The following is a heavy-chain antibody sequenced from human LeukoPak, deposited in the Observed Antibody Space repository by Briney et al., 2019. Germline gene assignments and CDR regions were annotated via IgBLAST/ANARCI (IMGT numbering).Heavy chain of an antibody. J-gene: IGHJ3*02. V-gene: IGHV3-48*04. D-gene: IGHD2-21*01. Sequence: GGSLRLSCAASGFTFSSYSMNWVRQAPGKGLEWVSYISSSSSTIYYADSVKGRFTVSRDNARNSLYLQMSSLRAEDSAMYYCARSRGYSISDAFNIWGQGTMVTVSS. CDR3: ARSRGYSISDAFNI. CDR1: GFTFSSYS. CDR2: ISSSSSTI.